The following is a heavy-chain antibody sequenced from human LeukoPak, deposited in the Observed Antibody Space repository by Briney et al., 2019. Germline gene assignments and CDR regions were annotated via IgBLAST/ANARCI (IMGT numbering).Heavy chain of an antibody. CDR3: ARDRLDLSFGVIKGWFDP. D-gene: IGHD3-3*01. V-gene: IGHV1-69*04. J-gene: IGHJ5*02. CDR1: GGTFSSYA. CDR2: IIPIFGIA. Sequence: AVKVSCKASGGTFSSYAISWVRQPPGQGLEWMGRIIPIFGIANYAQKFQGRVPITADKSTSTAYMELSSLRSEDTAVYYCARDRLDLSFGVIKGWFDPWGQGNLVTVSS.